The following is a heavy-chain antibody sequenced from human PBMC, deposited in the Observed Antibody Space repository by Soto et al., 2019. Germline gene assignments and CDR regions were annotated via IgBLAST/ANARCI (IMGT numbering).Heavy chain of an antibody. CDR2: IYYSGST. CDR1: GGSISSSSYY. J-gene: IGHJ6*02. CDR3: ARGPSNLSSGWYGIYYYGMDV. V-gene: IGHV4-39*07. Sequence: SETLSLTCTVSGGSISSSSYYWGWIRQPPGKGLEWIGSIYYSGSTYYNPSLKSRVTISIDTSKNLFSLKLSSVTAADTAVYYCARGPSNLSSGWYGIYYYGMDVWGQGTTVT. D-gene: IGHD6-19*01.